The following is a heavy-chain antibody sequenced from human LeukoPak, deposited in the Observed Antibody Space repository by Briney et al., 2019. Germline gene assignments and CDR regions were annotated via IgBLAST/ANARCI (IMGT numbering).Heavy chain of an antibody. CDR1: GFTFSTYG. CDR3: ARGQPPSYYDMDV. CDR2: IWPDGTSE. V-gene: IGHV3-33*01. D-gene: IGHD6-13*01. Sequence: GGSLRLSCAASGFTFSTYGMHWVRQAPGKGLEWVAVIWPDGTSERYGDSVKGRFTISRDNSRNTLYLQMNSLRAEDTAVYYCARGQPPSYYDMDVWGQGTTVTVSS. J-gene: IGHJ6*02.